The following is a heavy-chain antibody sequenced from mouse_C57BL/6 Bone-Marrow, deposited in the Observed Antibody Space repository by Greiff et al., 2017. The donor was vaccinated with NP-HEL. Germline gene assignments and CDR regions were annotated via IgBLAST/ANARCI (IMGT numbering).Heavy chain of an antibody. V-gene: IGHV5-9*01. CDR2: ISGGGGNT. Sequence: DVKLVESGGGLVKPGGSLKLSCAASGFTFSSYTMSWVRQTPEKRLEWVATISGGGGNTYYPDSVKGRFTISRDNAKNTLYLQMSSLRSEDTALYYCARHPYSNYYFDYWGQGTTLTVSS. J-gene: IGHJ2*01. CDR1: GFTFSSYT. D-gene: IGHD2-5*01. CDR3: ARHPYSNYYFDY.